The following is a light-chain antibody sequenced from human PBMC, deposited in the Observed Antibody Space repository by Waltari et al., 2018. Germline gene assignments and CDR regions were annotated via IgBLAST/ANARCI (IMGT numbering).Light chain of an antibody. V-gene: IGLV1-47*01. CDR3: ATWDESLNGVV. CDR2: GRN. Sequence: QPPSASGNPGQTVTISCSGGNSNIGSNSVDWYQQFPGTAPKLLIYGRNRRPSGVPDRFSGSKSGTSASLAISGLRSEDEADYYCATWDESLNGVVIGGGTKLSVL. J-gene: IGLJ3*02. CDR1: NSNIGSNS.